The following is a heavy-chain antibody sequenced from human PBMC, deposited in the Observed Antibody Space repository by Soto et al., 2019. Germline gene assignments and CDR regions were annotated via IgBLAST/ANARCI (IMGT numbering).Heavy chain of an antibody. V-gene: IGHV4-59*01. J-gene: IGHJ5*02. CDR3: ARRIVATETFDP. Sequence: SETLSLTCTVSGGSISSYYWNWIRQSPGKGLEWVGYMYYGRSTNYNPSLKSRVTISGDTSKNQFSLKLSSVTAADTAVYYCARRIVATETFDPWGQGTLVTVSS. CDR2: MYYGRST. CDR1: GGSISSYY. D-gene: IGHD5-12*01.